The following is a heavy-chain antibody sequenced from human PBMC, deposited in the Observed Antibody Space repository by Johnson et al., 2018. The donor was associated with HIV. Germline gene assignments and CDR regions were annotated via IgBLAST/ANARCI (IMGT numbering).Heavy chain of an antibody. CDR3: ARDRVITFGGVIGRGAFDI. D-gene: IGHD3-16*02. CDR1: GFTFDDYG. V-gene: IGHV3-20*04. J-gene: IGHJ3*02. CDR2: INWNGGST. Sequence: MLLVESGGGVVRPGGSLRLSCAASGFTFDDYGMSWVRQAPGKGLEWVSGINWNGGSTGYADSVKGRFTISRDNAKNSLYLQMNSLRAEDTAVYYCARDRVITFGGVIGRGAFDIWGQGTMVTVSS.